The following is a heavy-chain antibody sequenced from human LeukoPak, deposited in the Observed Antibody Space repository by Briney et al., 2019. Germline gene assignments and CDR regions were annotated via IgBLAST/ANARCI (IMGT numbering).Heavy chain of an antibody. D-gene: IGHD1-26*01. Sequence: GGSLRLSCAASGFTFSNYAMSWVRQAPGKGLEWVSAISDSGGATNCADSVKGRFTTSRDNSKKTLYLQMNSLRAEDTAVYYCARGAGSGADYYYYYYMDVWGKGTTVTVSS. CDR2: ISDSGGAT. CDR3: ARGAGSGADYYYYYYMDV. CDR1: GFTFSNYA. J-gene: IGHJ6*03. V-gene: IGHV3-23*01.